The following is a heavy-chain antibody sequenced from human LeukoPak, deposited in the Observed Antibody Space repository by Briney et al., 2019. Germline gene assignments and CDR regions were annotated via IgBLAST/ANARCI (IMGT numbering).Heavy chain of an antibody. CDR3: ARQYYYDSSGYYPFDY. V-gene: IGHV4-34*01. Sequence: SETLSLTCAVYGGSFSGYYWSWIRQPPGKGLEWIGEINHSGSTNYNPSLKSRVTISVDTSKNQFSLKLSSVTAADTAVYYCARQYYYDSSGYYPFDYWGQGTLVTVSS. CDR1: GGSFSGYY. J-gene: IGHJ4*02. CDR2: INHSGST. D-gene: IGHD3-22*01.